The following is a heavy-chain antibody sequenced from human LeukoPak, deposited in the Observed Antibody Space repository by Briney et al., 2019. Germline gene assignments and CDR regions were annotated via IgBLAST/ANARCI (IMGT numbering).Heavy chain of an antibody. J-gene: IGHJ4*02. Sequence: GGSLRLSCAASGFTFSSYSMNWVRQAPGKGLEWVSSISSSSSYINYADSVKGRFTISRDNAKNSLYLQMNSLRAEDTAVYYCASLDTAMVPLDYWGQGTLVTVSS. CDR1: GFTFSSYS. D-gene: IGHD5-18*01. CDR2: ISSSSSYI. CDR3: ASLDTAMVPLDY. V-gene: IGHV3-21*01.